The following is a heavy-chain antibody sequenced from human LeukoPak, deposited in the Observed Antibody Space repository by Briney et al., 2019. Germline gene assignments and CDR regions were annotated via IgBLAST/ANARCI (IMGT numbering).Heavy chain of an antibody. D-gene: IGHD6-19*01. CDR1: GSTFTSYW. Sequence: GESLKISYKGSGSTFTSYWIAWVRPMPGKGLEWMGILYPGDSDTSYSPSFQGQVTISADKSISTAYLQWSSLKASDTAMYYCARRSPYTSGWYYFDYWGHGSLVTVSS. V-gene: IGHV5-51*01. CDR3: ARRSPYTSGWYYFDY. CDR2: LYPGDSDT. J-gene: IGHJ4*01.